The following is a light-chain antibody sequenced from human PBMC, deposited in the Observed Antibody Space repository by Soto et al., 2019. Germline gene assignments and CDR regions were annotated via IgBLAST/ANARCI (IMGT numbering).Light chain of an antibody. CDR3: QQSYNTPPT. V-gene: IGKV1-39*01. J-gene: IGKJ1*01. CDR1: QSISSS. Sequence: DIQMTQSPSSLPASVGDRVTITCRASQSISSSLNWYQQKSGKAPKPLIYAASSLQSGVPSRFSGSGSGTDFILTISSLQPEDFATYYCQQSYNTPPTFGQGTKVDIK. CDR2: AAS.